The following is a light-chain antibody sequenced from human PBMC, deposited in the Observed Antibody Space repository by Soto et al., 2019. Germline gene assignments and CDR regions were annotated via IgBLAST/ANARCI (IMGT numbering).Light chain of an antibody. V-gene: IGLV2-14*01. CDR1: SGDIGSYNR. CDR2: EVT. Sequence: SALTQPASVSGSPGQSITISCTGTSGDIGSYNRVSWYQQHPGKAPKLIIYEVTDRPSGVSNRFSGSKSGNTASLTISGIQAEDEAEYYCSSYTNINTRACVFGNGNKVTV. CDR3: SSYTNINTRACV. J-gene: IGLJ1*01.